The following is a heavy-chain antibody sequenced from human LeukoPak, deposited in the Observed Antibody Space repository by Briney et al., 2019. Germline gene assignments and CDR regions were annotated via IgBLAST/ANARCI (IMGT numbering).Heavy chain of an antibody. Sequence: GGSLRLSCAASGFTFSSYVMSWVRQAPGKGLEWVSGISWNSGSIGYADSVKGRFTISRDNAKNSLYLQMNSLRAEDTALYYCAKASSWSRGNLDYWGQGTLVTVSS. V-gene: IGHV3-9*01. CDR1: GFTFSSYV. D-gene: IGHD6-13*01. CDR3: AKASSWSRGNLDY. CDR2: ISWNSGSI. J-gene: IGHJ4*02.